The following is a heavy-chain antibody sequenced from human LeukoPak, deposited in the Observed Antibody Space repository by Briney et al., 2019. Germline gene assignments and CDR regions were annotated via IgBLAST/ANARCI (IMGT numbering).Heavy chain of an antibody. Sequence: GGSLRLSCAASGITFSDHYMSWIRQAPGKGLEWLSYISSGGDSIYYADSVKGRFTISRDNAKNSVSLQMNSLRAEDTAVYYCARVLRVNWFDPWGQGTLVTVSS. CDR1: GITFSDHY. CDR2: ISSGGDSI. CDR3: ARVLRVNWFDP. J-gene: IGHJ5*02. V-gene: IGHV3-11*01. D-gene: IGHD3-10*01.